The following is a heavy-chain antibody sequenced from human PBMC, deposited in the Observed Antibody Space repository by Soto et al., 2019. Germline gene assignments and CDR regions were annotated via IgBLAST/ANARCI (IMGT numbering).Heavy chain of an antibody. CDR1: GGSISSGDYY. J-gene: IGHJ4*02. CDR2: IYYSGST. V-gene: IGHV4-30-4*01. CDR3: ARLGVERGFETFDY. Sequence: QVQLQESGPGLVKPSQTLSLTCTVSGGSISSGDYYWSWIRQPPGKGLEWIGYIYYSGSTYYNPSLKSRVTXXVXPXXNQFSLKLSSVTAADTAVYYCARLGVERGFETFDYWGQGTLVTVSS.